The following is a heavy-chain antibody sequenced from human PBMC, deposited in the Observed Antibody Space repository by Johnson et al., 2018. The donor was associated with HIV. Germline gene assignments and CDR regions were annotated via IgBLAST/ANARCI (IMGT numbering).Heavy chain of an antibody. CDR1: GFTFSSYD. Sequence: VQLVESGGGVVRPGGSLRLSCAASGFTFSSYDMHWVRQATGKGLEWVSAIGTAGDTYYPGSVKGRFTISRDNSKNTLYLQMNSLRAEDTAVYYCARDLSGSYRSDAFDIWCQGTMVTVSS. D-gene: IGHD1-26*01. J-gene: IGHJ3*02. CDR3: ARDLSGSYRSDAFDI. V-gene: IGHV3-13*01. CDR2: IGTAGDT.